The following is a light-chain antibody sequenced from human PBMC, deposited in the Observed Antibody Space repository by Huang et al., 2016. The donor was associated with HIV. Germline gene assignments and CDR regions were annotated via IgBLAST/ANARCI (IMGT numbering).Light chain of an antibody. V-gene: IGKV3D-15*01. Sequence: EIVMTQSPATLSVSPGERATLSCRASQSVSSNLAWYQQTPGQAPRLLIYGASTRATGIPARFSGRGSGTEFTLTIGSLQSEDFAVYYCQQYHDWPPLTFGGGTKVEIK. CDR1: QSVSSN. J-gene: IGKJ4*01. CDR3: QQYHDWPPLT. CDR2: GAS.